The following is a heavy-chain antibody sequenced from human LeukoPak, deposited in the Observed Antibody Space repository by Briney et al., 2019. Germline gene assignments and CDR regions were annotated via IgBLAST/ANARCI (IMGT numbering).Heavy chain of an antibody. CDR3: ARDYCSSTSCHILFDI. CDR2: IKQDGSEK. Sequence: GGSLTLSCAASGFTFSNHWMSCVRQAPGKGLEWVANIKQDGSEKYYVDSVKCRFNISRDNAKNSLYLQMNSLRAEDTAVYHCARDYCSSTSCHILFDIWGQGTKVTVPS. D-gene: IGHD2-2*02. J-gene: IGHJ3*02. V-gene: IGHV3-7*01. CDR1: GFTFSNHW.